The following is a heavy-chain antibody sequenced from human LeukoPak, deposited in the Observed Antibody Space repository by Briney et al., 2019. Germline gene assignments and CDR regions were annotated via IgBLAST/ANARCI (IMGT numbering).Heavy chain of an antibody. J-gene: IGHJ2*01. Sequence: SETRSLTCAVYGGSFSGYYWSWIRQPPGKGLEWIGEINHSGSTNYNPSLKSRVTISVDTSKNQFSLKLSSVTAADTAVYYCARAASRDFDLWGRGTLVTASS. CDR3: ARAASRDFDL. CDR2: INHSGST. D-gene: IGHD2-15*01. V-gene: IGHV4-34*01. CDR1: GGSFSGYY.